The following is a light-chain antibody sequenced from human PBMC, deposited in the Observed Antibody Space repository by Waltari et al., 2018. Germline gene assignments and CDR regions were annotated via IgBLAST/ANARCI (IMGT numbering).Light chain of an antibody. CDR2: GAS. Sequence: EVVLTQSPGTLSLSPGDRATLSCRASQSVTNSYLAWYQQQPGQAPRLLIYGASSRATGTPDRFSGSGSGTDFTLTISRLEPEDFAVYYCQQYDKIPFTFGPGTKVDIK. V-gene: IGKV3-20*01. J-gene: IGKJ3*01. CDR1: QSVTNSY. CDR3: QQYDKIPFT.